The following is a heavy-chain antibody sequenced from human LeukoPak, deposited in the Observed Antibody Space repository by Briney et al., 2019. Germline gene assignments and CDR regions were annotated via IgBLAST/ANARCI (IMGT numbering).Heavy chain of an antibody. CDR1: GGSVSNGNYY. CDR3: ARSQNSYGSGDY. CDR2: IYYTGST. V-gene: IGHV4-61*01. J-gene: IGHJ4*02. D-gene: IGHD3-10*01. Sequence: KPSETLSLTCTVSGGSVSNGNYYWSWLRQPPGKALEWIGYIYYTGSTSYNPSLEGRVTISVDTSKNQFSVKLNSVTAADTAVYYCARSQNSYGSGDYWSPGTLVTVSS.